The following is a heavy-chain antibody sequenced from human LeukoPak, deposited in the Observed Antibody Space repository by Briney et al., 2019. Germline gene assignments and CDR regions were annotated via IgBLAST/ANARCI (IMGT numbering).Heavy chain of an antibody. D-gene: IGHD3-9*01. CDR1: VFTFDDYA. CDR3: AKCRSYDILTGSYFDP. Sequence: PGRSLRLSCAASVFTFDDYAMHWVRQAPREGLEWVSGISWNSGSIGYADSVKGRFTISRDNAKNSLYLQMNSLRAEDTALYYCAKCRSYDILTGSYFDPWGQGTLVTVSS. CDR2: ISWNSGSI. J-gene: IGHJ5*02. V-gene: IGHV3-9*01.